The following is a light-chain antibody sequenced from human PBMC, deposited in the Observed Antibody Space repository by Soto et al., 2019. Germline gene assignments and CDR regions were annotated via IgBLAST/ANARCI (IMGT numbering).Light chain of an antibody. CDR3: SSHGGNSPYV. CDR2: EVN. Sequence: QPVLTQPPSASGSPGQSVAISCTGATSDIGGYNYVSWYQQHPGKAPKLIIHEVNKRPSGVPDRFSGSKSGNTASLTVSGLQAEDEADYSCSSHGGNSPYVFGTGTKLTVL. CDR1: TSDIGGYNY. J-gene: IGLJ1*01. V-gene: IGLV2-8*01.